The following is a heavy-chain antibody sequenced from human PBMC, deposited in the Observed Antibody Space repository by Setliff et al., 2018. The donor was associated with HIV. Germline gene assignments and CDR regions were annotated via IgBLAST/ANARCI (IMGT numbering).Heavy chain of an antibody. D-gene: IGHD2-2*01. Sequence: SETLSLTCTVSGDSTSSGSNYWSWIRQPAGKGLEWIGRIYTSGPRYNPSLENRVTISVDTSKSQFFLMLSSVTAADTAVYYCARASSDIPGVDSNYFDDWGQGTLVTVSS. J-gene: IGHJ4*02. CDR1: GDSTSSGSNY. V-gene: IGHV4-61*02. CDR3: ARASSDIPGVDSNYFDD. CDR2: IYTSGP.